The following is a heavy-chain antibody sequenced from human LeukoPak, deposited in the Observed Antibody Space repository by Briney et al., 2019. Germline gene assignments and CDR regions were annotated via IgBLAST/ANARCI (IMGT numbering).Heavy chain of an antibody. V-gene: IGHV1-46*01. CDR3: ARARGRGFCSGGSCYFNWFDP. J-gene: IGHJ5*02. CDR1: GYTFTSYY. CDR2: INPSGGST. D-gene: IGHD2-15*01. Sequence: ASVKVSCKASGYTFTSYYMHWVRQAPGQGLEWMGIINPSGGSTSYAQKFQGRVTMTRDTSTSTAYMELRSLRSDDTAVYYCARARGRGFCSGGSCYFNWFDPWGQGTLVTVSS.